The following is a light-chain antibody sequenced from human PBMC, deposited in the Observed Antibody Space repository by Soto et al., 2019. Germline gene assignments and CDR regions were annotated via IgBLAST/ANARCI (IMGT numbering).Light chain of an antibody. V-gene: IGLV2-14*01. Sequence: QSALTQPASVSGSPGQSITISCTGTSSDVGGHNYVSWYQQHPGKVPKLMIYEVSNRPSGVSNRFSGSKSGNTASLTISGLQAEDEADYYCSSYTGFNTDVFGTGTKVTVL. J-gene: IGLJ1*01. CDR3: SSYTGFNTDV. CDR1: SSDVGGHNY. CDR2: EVS.